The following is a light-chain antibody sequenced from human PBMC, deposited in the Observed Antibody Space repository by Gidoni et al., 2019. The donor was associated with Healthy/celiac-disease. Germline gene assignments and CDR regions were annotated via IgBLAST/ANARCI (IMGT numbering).Light chain of an antibody. CDR3: CSYAGSSTFV. J-gene: IGLJ2*01. CDR2: EVS. Sequence: QSALTQPASVSGSPGQSITIPCTGTSSDVGSYNLVSSYQQHPGKAPKLMIYEVSKRPSGVSNRFSGSKSGNTASLTISVLQAEDEAGYYCCSYAGSSTFVFGGGTKLTVL. CDR1: SSDVGSYNL. V-gene: IGLV2-23*02.